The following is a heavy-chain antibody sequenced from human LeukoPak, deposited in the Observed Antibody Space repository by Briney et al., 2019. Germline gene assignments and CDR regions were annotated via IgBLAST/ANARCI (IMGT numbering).Heavy chain of an antibody. CDR3: ARRPYGLIRGIGGPTGHWFEA. CDR2: INGGGKT. CDR1: GGSSSVYF. J-gene: IGHJ5*02. V-gene: IGHV4-34*01. Sequence: SETLSLTCAVNGGSSSVYFCSWIRQSPGKGLEWIGEINGGGKTDYNPSLKSRVSMSVDTSKNQFSLRLTSVTAADTAIYYCARRPYGLIRGIGGPTGHWFEAWGQGTLVSLSS. D-gene: IGHD3-16*01.